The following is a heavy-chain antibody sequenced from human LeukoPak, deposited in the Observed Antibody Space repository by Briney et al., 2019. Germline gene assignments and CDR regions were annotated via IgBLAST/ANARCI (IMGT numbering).Heavy chain of an antibody. CDR1: GGSISSYY. CDR2: IYYSGTT. CDR3: ARGVYIAAAQYGY. V-gene: IGHV4-59*01. Sequence: SETLSLTCTVSGGSISSYYWSWIRQPPGKGLEWIGYIYYSGTTNYNPSLKSRVTISVNTSKNQFSLKLSSMTAADTAVYYCARGVYIAAAQYGYWGQGTLVTVSS. D-gene: IGHD6-13*01. J-gene: IGHJ4*02.